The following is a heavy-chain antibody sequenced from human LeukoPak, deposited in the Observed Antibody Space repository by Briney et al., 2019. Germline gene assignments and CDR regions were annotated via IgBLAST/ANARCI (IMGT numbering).Heavy chain of an antibody. CDR2: IWYGGSNK. D-gene: IGHD1-26*01. Sequence: GGSLRLSCAASGFTFSSYGMHWVRQAPGKGLEWVAVIWYGGSNKYYADSVKGRFTISRDNSKNTLYLQMNSLRAEDTAVYYCARYGLGATIAFDIWGQGTMVTVSS. V-gene: IGHV3-33*01. J-gene: IGHJ3*02. CDR3: ARYGLGATIAFDI. CDR1: GFTFSSYG.